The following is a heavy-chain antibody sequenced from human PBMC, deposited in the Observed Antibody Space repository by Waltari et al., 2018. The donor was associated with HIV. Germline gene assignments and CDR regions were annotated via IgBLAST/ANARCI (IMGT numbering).Heavy chain of an antibody. CDR2: ISYSGTT. CDR3: ARQTTPPTTLIDY. D-gene: IGHD1-26*01. CDR1: GGSISSSSYY. V-gene: IGHV4-39*01. Sequence: QLQLQESGPGLVKPSETLSLTCTVSGGSISSSSYYWGWIRQPPGKGLGWIGSISYSGTTYYNPSLNSRVTISVDTAKNQFSLKLSSVTAADTAVYYCARQTTPPTTLIDYWGQGTLVTVSS. J-gene: IGHJ4*02.